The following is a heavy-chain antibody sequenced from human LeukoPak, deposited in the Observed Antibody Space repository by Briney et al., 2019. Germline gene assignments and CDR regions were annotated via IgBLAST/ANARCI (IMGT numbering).Heavy chain of an antibody. J-gene: IGHJ6*03. D-gene: IGHD3-10*01. V-gene: IGHV1-2*02. Sequence: GASVKVSCKASGYTFTGYYMHWVRQAPGQGLEWMGWINPNSGGTNYAQKFQGRVTMTRDTSISTAYMELSRLRSDDTAVYYCARGSYPRGPYYYYYYMDVWGKGTTVTVSS. CDR3: ARGSYPRGPYYYYYYMDV. CDR2: INPNSGGT. CDR1: GYTFTGYY.